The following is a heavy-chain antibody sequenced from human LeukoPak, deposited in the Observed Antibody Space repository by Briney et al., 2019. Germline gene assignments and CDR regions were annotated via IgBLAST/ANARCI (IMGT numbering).Heavy chain of an antibody. CDR1: GYTFTAYY. Sequence: ASVKVSCKASGYTFTAYYMHWVRQAPGQGLEWMGWINPKSGYAYFAEKFQGRVSMTRETSISTAYMELSSLRSDDTAIYFCARVGVPAAMREHFDFWGQGTLVTVSS. J-gene: IGHJ4*02. CDR3: ARVGVPAAMREHFDF. CDR2: INPKSGYA. D-gene: IGHD2-2*01. V-gene: IGHV1-2*02.